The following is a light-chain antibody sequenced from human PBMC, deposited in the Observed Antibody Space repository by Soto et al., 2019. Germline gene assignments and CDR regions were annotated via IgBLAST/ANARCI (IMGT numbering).Light chain of an antibody. Sequence: DIQMTQSPSTPSGSVGRRLTISCPASQTISSWLAWYQQKPGKAPKVLIYKASTLKSGVPSRFSGSGSGTEFTLTISRLKHDDFATYYCQHYNSYSEAFGQGTKVDIK. CDR2: KAS. CDR3: QHYNSYSEA. J-gene: IGKJ1*01. V-gene: IGKV1-5*03. CDR1: QTISSW.